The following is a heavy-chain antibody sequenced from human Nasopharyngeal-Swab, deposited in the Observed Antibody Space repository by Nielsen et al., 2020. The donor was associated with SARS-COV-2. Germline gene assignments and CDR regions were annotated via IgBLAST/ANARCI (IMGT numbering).Heavy chain of an antibody. D-gene: IGHD3-3*01. J-gene: IGHJ4*02. CDR1: GFTFSDYY. CDR3: ARGGVRFLEWLFQ. Sequence: GGSLRLSCAASGFTFSDYYMSWFRQAPGKGLEWVSFISGSSSYTSYADSVKGRFRISRDNAKNSLYLQMNSLRDEDTAVYYCARGGVRFLEWLFQWGQGTLVTVSS. V-gene: IGHV3-11*06. CDR2: ISGSSSYT.